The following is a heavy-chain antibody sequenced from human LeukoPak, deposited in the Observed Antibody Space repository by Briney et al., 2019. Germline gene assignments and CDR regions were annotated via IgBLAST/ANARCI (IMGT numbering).Heavy chain of an antibody. Sequence: GRSLRLSCAASGFTFTNYGMHWVRQAPGKGLEWVAVIWYDGSIKYYADSVKGRFTISRDNSKNTLYLQMNSLRAEDTAVYYCARAYYYDTSATPDYWGQGTLVTVSS. CDR2: IWYDGSIK. CDR3: ARAYYYDTSATPDY. CDR1: GFTFTNYG. V-gene: IGHV3-33*01. J-gene: IGHJ4*02. D-gene: IGHD3-22*01.